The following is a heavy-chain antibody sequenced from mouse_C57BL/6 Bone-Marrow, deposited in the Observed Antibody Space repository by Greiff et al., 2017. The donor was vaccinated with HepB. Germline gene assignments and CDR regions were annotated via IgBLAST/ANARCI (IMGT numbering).Heavy chain of an antibody. D-gene: IGHD2-3*01. J-gene: IGHJ2*01. CDR2: IDPETGGT. V-gene: IGHV1-15*01. CDR1: GYTFTDYE. CDR3: TRRGWLLLFDY. Sequence: VQLQQSGAELVRPGASVTLSCKASGYTFTDYEMHWVKQTPVHGLEWIGAIDPETGGTAYNQKFKGKAILTADKSSSTAYMELRSLTSEDSAVYYYTRRGWLLLFDYWGQGTTLTVSS.